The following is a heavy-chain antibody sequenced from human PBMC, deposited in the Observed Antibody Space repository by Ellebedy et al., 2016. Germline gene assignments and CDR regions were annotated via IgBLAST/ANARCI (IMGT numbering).Heavy chain of an antibody. J-gene: IGHJ4*02. CDR3: AGSPYVKYFDS. D-gene: IGHD3-10*02. V-gene: IGHV4-34*12. Sequence: SETLFLTCAVYGGSFRGNSWSWVRQTPGQGLEWIGQIIHTGTTDYASSLESRVTISVDPSKNQFSLKLSSVTAADTAVYYCAGSPYVKYFDSWGQGTPVTVSS. CDR1: GGSFRGNS. CDR2: IIHTGTT.